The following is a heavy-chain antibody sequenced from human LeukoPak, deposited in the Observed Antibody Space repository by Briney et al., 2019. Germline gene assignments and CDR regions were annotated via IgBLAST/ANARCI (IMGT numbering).Heavy chain of an antibody. Sequence: SETLSLTCTVSDDSISDYYRGWIRQPPGKGLEWIGYIHNSGTSTYNLSLKSRVTISADTSKNQFSLKLNSMTTADAAVYYCTRGAGWLIDYWGQGILVTVSS. CDR3: TRGAGWLIDY. D-gene: IGHD3-16*01. CDR1: DDSISDYY. J-gene: IGHJ4*02. CDR2: IHNSGTS. V-gene: IGHV4-59*01.